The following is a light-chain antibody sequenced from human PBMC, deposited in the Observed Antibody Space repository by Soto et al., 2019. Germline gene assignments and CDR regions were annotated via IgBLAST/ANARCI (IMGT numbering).Light chain of an antibody. Sequence: QSALTQPASVSGSPGQSITMSCTGSSSDIGTYNFVSWCQQHAGKAPRLILYEVSNRPSGVSSRFSGSKSGNSASLTISGLQPEDEAHYFCSSYAATSTLVFGGGTKVTVL. J-gene: IGLJ3*02. CDR2: EVS. CDR3: SSYAATSTLV. CDR1: SSDIGTYNF. V-gene: IGLV2-14*01.